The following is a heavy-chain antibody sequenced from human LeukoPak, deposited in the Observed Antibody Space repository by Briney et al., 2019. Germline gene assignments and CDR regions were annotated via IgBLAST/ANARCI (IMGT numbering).Heavy chain of an antibody. J-gene: IGHJ6*04. CDR2: ISGSGVST. D-gene: IGHD3-10*02. Sequence: TGGSLRLSCAASGFTFTTYAMSWVRQAPGKGLEWVSGISGSGVSTYYADSVKGRFTISRDNAKNSLYLQMNSLRAEDTAVYYCAELGITMIGGVWGKGTTVTISS. CDR1: GFTFTTYA. CDR3: AELGITMIGGV. V-gene: IGHV3-23*01.